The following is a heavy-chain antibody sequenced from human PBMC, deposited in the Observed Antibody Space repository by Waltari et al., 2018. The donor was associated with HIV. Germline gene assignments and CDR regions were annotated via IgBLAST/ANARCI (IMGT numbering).Heavy chain of an antibody. CDR1: GFTFSNTW. CDR3: TTVSSGWYGGWFDS. D-gene: IGHD6-19*01. J-gene: IGHJ5*01. Sequence: VHLVESGGDLVKPGGSLRLSCETSGFTFSNTWMSWVRQAPGKGVEWVGRIKKKSDDGTRDYAAPVRGRFTISRDDRQNTVYLEMNRLKTEDTGLYYCTTVSSGWYGGWFDSWGQGTLVIVSS. CDR2: IKKKSDDGTR. V-gene: IGHV3-15*01.